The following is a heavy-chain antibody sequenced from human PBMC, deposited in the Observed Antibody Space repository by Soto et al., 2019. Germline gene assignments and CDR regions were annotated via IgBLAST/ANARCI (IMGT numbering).Heavy chain of an antibody. CDR2: IYYSGST. CDR3: ARPLGGGNSKCFPP. J-gene: IGHJ5*02. Sequence: SETLSLTCTVSGGSISSGDYYWSWIRQPPGKGLEWIGYIYYSGSTYYNPSLKSRVTISVDTSKNQFSLKLSSVTAADTAVYYCARPLGGGNSKCFPPGGREPLVTVSS. CDR1: GGSISSGDYY. D-gene: IGHD2-21*02. V-gene: IGHV4-30-4*01.